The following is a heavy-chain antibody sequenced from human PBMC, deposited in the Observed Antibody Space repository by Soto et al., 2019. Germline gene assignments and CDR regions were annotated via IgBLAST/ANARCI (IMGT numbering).Heavy chain of an antibody. Sequence: ASVKVSCKASGYIFTNYYIHWVRQAPGQGLEWMAIINPSGGSTNYAQKFQGRVTLARDTFTNTVYMELSSLRSEDTAIYYCARDLTSGDYWGQGTLVTVSS. V-gene: IGHV1-46*01. J-gene: IGHJ4*02. CDR3: ARDLTSGDY. D-gene: IGHD7-27*01. CDR2: INPSGGST. CDR1: GYIFTNYY.